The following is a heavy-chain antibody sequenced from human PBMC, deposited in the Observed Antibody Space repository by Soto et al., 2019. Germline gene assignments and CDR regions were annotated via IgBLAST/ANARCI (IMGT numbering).Heavy chain of an antibody. CDR2: INAGNGNT. J-gene: IGHJ6*02. CDR1: GYTFTSYA. CDR3: ARSRSSSHYMDV. Sequence: ASVKVSCKASGYTFTSYAMHWVRQAPGQRLEWMGWINAGNGNTKYSQKFQGRVTITRDTSASTAYMELSNLRSDDTAVYYCARSRSSSHYMDVWGQGTTVTVSS. V-gene: IGHV1-3*01. D-gene: IGHD6-13*01.